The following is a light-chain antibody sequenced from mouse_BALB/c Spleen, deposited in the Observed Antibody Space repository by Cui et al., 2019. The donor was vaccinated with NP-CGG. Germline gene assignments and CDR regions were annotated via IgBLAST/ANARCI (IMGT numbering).Light chain of an antibody. V-gene: IGLV1*01. CDR3: ALWYSNHWV. J-gene: IGLJ1*01. CDR2: GTN. Sequence: VVTQESELTTSPGETVTLTCRSNTGAVTTSNYANWVQEKPDHLFTGLIGGTNNRAPGVPARFSGSLIGDKAALTITGAQTEDEAIYFCALWYSNHWVFGGGTKLTVL. CDR1: TGAVTTSNY.